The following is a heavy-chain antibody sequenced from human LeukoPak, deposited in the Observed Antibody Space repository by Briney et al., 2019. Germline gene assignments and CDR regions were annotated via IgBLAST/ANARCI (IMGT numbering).Heavy chain of an antibody. V-gene: IGHV1-2*02. CDR2: IGPKSGDT. CDR1: GYTFTDYF. CDR3: GINRLGKALDI. D-gene: IGHD7-27*01. J-gene: IGHJ3*02. Sequence: ASVKVSCKASGYTFTDYFIHWVRQAPGQGLEWMGWIGPKSGDTSYSQKFQGRVTVTRDTFISTAYMELSRLGSDDTAVYYCGINRLGKALDIWGQGTMVTVSS.